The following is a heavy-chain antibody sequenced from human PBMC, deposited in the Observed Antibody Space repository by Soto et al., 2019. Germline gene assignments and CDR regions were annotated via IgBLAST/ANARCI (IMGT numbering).Heavy chain of an antibody. CDR3: AREGMSRPRWVFDY. CDR2: ISTNGDST. Sequence: EVQLVESGGGLVQPGGSLRLSCAASGFTFGSYPMHWVRQAPGKGLEYVSAISTNGDSTFYANSVKGRFTISRDNSKNTLYLQMGSLSAEDMGVYCCAREGMSRPRWVFDYWGQGTLVTASS. V-gene: IGHV3-64*01. D-gene: IGHD6-13*01. J-gene: IGHJ4*02. CDR1: GFTFGSYP.